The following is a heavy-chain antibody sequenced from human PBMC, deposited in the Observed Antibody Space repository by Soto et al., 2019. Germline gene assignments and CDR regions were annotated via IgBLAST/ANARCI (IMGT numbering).Heavy chain of an antibody. Sequence: GGSLRLSCAASGFTFSSYGMHWVRQAPGKGLEWVAVIWYDGSNKYYADSVKGRFTISRDNSKNTLYLQMNSLRAEDTAVYYCAREYFSLRSGLFTGYYYGMDVWGQGTTVTVSS. D-gene: IGHD2-8*02. CDR1: GFTFSSYG. V-gene: IGHV3-33*01. CDR2: IWYDGSNK. J-gene: IGHJ6*02. CDR3: AREYFSLRSGLFTGYYYGMDV.